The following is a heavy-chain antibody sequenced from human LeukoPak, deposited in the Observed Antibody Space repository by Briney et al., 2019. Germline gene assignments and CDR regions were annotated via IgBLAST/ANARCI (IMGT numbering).Heavy chain of an antibody. CDR1: GFTFDDYG. D-gene: IGHD3-10*01. Sequence: GGSLRLSXAASGFTFDDYGMSWVRQAPGKGLEWVSGINWNGGSTSYADSVKGRFTISRDNAKNSLYLQMNSLRAEDTALYYCARDFPVWFGELLSAFYFDYWGQGTLVTVSS. CDR3: ARDFPVWFGELLSAFYFDY. CDR2: INWNGGST. J-gene: IGHJ4*02. V-gene: IGHV3-20*04.